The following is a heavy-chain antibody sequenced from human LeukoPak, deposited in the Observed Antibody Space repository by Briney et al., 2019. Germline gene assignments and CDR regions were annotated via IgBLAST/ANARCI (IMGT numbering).Heavy chain of an antibody. D-gene: IGHD3-22*01. CDR2: ISGSGGST. J-gene: IGHJ3*02. V-gene: IGHV3-23*01. CDR3: AKGSYYYDSSAYHYGAFDI. Sequence: GGSLRLSCAASGFTFSSYAMSWVRQAPGKGLEWVSTISGSGGSTYHADSVKGRFTISRDNSKNTLYLQMNGLRAEDTAVYYCAKGSYYYDSSAYHYGAFDIWGQGTMVTVSS. CDR1: GFTFSSYA.